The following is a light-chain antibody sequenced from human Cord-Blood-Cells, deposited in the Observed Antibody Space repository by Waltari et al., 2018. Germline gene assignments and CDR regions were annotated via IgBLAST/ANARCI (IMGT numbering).Light chain of an antibody. J-gene: IGKJ1*01. V-gene: IGKV3-15*01. CDR2: CAS. Sequence: EIVMTQSPATLSVSPGERATLSCRASQSVSINLAWYQQKPGQAPRLLIYCASTRATGIPARFSGSGSGTEFTLTISSLQSEDFAVYYCQQYNNWPPWTFGQGTKVEIK. CDR3: QQYNNWPPWT. CDR1: QSVSIN.